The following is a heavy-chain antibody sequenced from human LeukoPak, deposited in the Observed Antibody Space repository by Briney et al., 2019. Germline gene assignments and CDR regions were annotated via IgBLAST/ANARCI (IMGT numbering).Heavy chain of an antibody. CDR1: GYSISSGYY. CDR3: ARGVGSAAGD. V-gene: IGHV4-38-2*02. Sequence: PSETLSLTCTVSGYSISSGYYWGWIRQPPGKGLEWIGSFYHSGSTYYNPSLKSRVTISLDTSKNQFSLKLSSVAAADTAVYYCARGVGSAAGDWGQGTLVTVSS. CDR2: FYHSGST. D-gene: IGHD6-13*01. J-gene: IGHJ4*02.